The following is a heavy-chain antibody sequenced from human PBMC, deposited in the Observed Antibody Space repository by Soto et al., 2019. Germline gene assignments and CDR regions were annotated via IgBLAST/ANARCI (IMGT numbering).Heavy chain of an antibody. V-gene: IGHV1-8*01. CDR2: MNPNSGNT. D-gene: IGHD4-17*01. CDR3: ARVYDYGDHPDYYYGMDV. CDR1: GYTFTRYD. J-gene: IGHJ6*02. Sequence: ASVKVSCKASGYTFTRYDINCVRQATGQGLEWMGWMNPNSGNTGYAQKFQGRVTMTRNTSISTAYMELSSVGSEDTAVYYCARVYDYGDHPDYYYGMDVWGQGTTVTVSS.